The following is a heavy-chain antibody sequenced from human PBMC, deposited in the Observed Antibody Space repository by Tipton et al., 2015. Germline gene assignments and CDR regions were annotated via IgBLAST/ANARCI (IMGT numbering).Heavy chain of an antibody. CDR3: ARGELWLNY. CDR1: GGTFSSHA. CDR2: LIPIFATA. J-gene: IGHJ4*03. V-gene: IGHV1-69*01. Sequence: QLVQSGAEVKKPGSSVKFSCKASGGTFSSHAINWVRQAPGQGLEWMGGLIPIFATAKYAQKFQDRVTITADESTSTAYMELSSLRSEDTAVYYCARGELWLNYWGQGTMVTVSS. D-gene: IGHD5-18*01.